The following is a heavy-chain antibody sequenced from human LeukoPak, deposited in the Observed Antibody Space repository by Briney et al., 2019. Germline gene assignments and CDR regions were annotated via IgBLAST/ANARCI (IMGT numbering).Heavy chain of an antibody. Sequence: GGSLRLPCAASGFIFSDYYMSWIRQAPGKGLEWVSYISNSAITTYYADSVKGRFTISRDNAKNLVYLQMNSLRAEDTAVYYCARQYYDFSYGMDVWGQGTTVTVSS. CDR3: ARQYYDFSYGMDV. D-gene: IGHD3/OR15-3a*01. V-gene: IGHV3-11*01. J-gene: IGHJ6*02. CDR1: GFIFSDYY. CDR2: ISNSAITT.